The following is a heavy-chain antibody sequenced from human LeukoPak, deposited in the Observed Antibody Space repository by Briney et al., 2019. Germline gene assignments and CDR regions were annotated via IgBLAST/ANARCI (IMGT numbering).Heavy chain of an antibody. D-gene: IGHD3-9*01. J-gene: IGHJ1*01. Sequence: PSETLSLTCTVSGGSISGYYWGWIRQPPGKGLEWIGYVSYSVSTNYNPSLKSRVTISVDTSKNQFSLKLSSVTAADTAVYYCASLPGGYDILTGYYKRGYFQHWGQGTRVSVSS. V-gene: IGHV4-59*01. CDR2: VSYSVST. CDR3: ASLPGGYDILTGYYKRGYFQH. CDR1: GGSISGYY.